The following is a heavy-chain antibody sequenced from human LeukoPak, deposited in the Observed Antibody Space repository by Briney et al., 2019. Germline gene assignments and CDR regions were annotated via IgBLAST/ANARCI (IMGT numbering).Heavy chain of an antibody. CDR1: GYTFTSYY. CDR3: ARDPEYYDFWSGLSYNWFDP. Sequence: ASVKVSCKASGYTFTSYYMHWVRQAPGQGLEWMGIINPSGGSTSYAQKFQGRVTMTRDTSTSTVYMELSSLRSEDTAVYYCARDPEYYDFWSGLSYNWFDPWGQGTLVTVSS. CDR2: INPSGGST. V-gene: IGHV1-46*01. D-gene: IGHD3-3*01. J-gene: IGHJ5*02.